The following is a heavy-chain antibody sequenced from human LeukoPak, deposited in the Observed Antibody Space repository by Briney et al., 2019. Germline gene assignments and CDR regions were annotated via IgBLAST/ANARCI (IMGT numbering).Heavy chain of an antibody. Sequence: SSETLSLTCAVYGGSFSGYYWSWIRQPPGKRLEWIGEINHSGSTNYNPSLKNRVTISVDTSKNQFSLKLSSLTAADTAVYYCARGFVVVPAAIEDYYYMDVWGKGTTVTVSS. V-gene: IGHV4-34*01. CDR2: INHSGST. CDR1: GGSFSGYY. D-gene: IGHD2-2*01. J-gene: IGHJ6*03. CDR3: ARGFVVVPAAIEDYYYMDV.